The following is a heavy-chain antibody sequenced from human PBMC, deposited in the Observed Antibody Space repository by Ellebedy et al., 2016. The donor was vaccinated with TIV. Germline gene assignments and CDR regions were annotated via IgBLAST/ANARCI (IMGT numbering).Heavy chain of an antibody. CDR1: GFTFSSFA. J-gene: IGHJ4*02. Sequence: PGGSLRLSCAASGFTFSSFAMSWVRQAPGKGLEWVSEISRSGETTYYGDSVKGRFTMSRDNSKNTTFLQMNSLRPEDTGAYYCAKWGSISHQYLDSWGQGALVTVSS. D-gene: IGHD3-16*01. CDR3: AKWGSISHQYLDS. V-gene: IGHV3-23*01. CDR2: ISRSGETT.